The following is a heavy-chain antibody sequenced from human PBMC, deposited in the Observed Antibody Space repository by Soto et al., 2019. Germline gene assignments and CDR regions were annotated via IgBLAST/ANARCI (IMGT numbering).Heavy chain of an antibody. V-gene: IGHV3-23*01. CDR3: ARGSSPVSSFYGVGV. CDR2: ISGTGDTA. J-gene: IGHJ6*02. CDR1: GFTFSTHA. Sequence: PGGSLRLSCAASGFTFSTHAISWVRQAPGKGLEWVSIISGTGDTAYYADSVKGRFTVSRDNSKNTLDLQMNSLRAEDAAVYYCARGSSPVSSFYGVGVWGQGTSVTVSS.